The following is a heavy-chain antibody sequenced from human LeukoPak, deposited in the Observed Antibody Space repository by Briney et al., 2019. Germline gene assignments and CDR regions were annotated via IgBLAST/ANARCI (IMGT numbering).Heavy chain of an antibody. CDR2: IYYTGST. Sequence: SETLSLTCTVSGGSITSSTYYWGWIRQPPGKGLEWIGSIYYTGSTYYNPSLKSRVTISIDTSKNQFSLNLTSVTAADTAVYFCARDKIVRAAHDAFDIWGQGPMVTVSS. CDR1: GGSITSSTYY. CDR3: ARDKIVRAAHDAFDI. J-gene: IGHJ3*02. V-gene: IGHV4-39*07. D-gene: IGHD3-10*01.